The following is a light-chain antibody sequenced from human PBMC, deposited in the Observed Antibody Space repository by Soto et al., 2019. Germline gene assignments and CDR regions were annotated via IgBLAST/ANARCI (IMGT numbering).Light chain of an antibody. J-gene: IGKJ1*01. V-gene: IGKV1-6*01. CDR1: QTIRNY. CDR3: LQDYNYPWT. Sequence: IQMTQSPSSLYASVGETVTITCRASQTIRNYLNWYQQKPGRAPQLLIRAASSLQSGVPSRFSGSGSGTDFTLTISSLQPEDFATYYCLQDYNYPWTFGQGTKVEIK. CDR2: AAS.